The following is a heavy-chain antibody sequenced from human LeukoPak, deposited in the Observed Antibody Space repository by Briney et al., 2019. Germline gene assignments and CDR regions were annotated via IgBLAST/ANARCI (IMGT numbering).Heavy chain of an antibody. CDR2: ISYDGSNK. J-gene: IGHJ6*03. V-gene: IGHV3-30*04. Sequence: PGRSLRLSCAASGFTFSSYAMHWVRQAPGKGLEWVAVISYDGSNKYYADSVKGRFTISRDNSKNTLYLQMNSLRAEDTAIYYCAKNGDRGAYCSGGSCYPYYYYNMDVWGKGTTVTISS. D-gene: IGHD2-15*01. CDR1: GFTFSSYA. CDR3: AKNGDRGAYCSGGSCYPYYYYNMDV.